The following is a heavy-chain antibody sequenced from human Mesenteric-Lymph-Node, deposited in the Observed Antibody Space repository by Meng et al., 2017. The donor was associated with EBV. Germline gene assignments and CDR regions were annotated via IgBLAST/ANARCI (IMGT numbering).Heavy chain of an antibody. CDR3: AKSRGELDRHSNYYFDY. J-gene: IGHJ4*02. CDR2: IIPIFGTT. Sequence: QVQVGQSGAGVEKPGASVKVSCRASGGTFGRYAVSWVRQAPGQGLEWMGGIIPIFGTTKYAQDFQGRVTITADDSTSIVYMELSSLRSEDTALYYCAKSRGELDRHSNYYFDYWGQGTLVTVSS. V-gene: IGHV1-69*01. CDR1: GGTFGRYA. D-gene: IGHD3-16*01.